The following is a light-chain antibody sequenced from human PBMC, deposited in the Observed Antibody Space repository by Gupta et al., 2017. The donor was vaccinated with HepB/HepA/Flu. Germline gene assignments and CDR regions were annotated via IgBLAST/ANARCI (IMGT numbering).Light chain of an antibody. Sequence: EIVMTQSPATLSVSPGERATLSCRASQSVSRKLAWYQQKPGQAPRLLIYGASTRATGIPARFSGSGSGTEFTLTISSLQSEDFAVYYCQQYSDWPPLTFGGGTKVEI. V-gene: IGKV3-15*01. CDR2: GAS. J-gene: IGKJ4*01. CDR1: QSVSRK. CDR3: QQYSDWPPLT.